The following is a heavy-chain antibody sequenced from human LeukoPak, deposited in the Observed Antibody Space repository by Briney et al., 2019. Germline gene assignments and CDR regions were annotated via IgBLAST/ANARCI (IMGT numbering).Heavy chain of an antibody. CDR2: INPNSGGT. Sequence: ASVKVSFKASGYTFTGYYMHWVRQAPGQGLEWMGRINPNSGGTNYAQKFQGRVTMTRGTSISTAYMELSRLRSDDTAVYYCASTSSGYYFFDYWGQGTLVTVSS. J-gene: IGHJ4*02. CDR3: ASTSSGYYFFDY. CDR1: GYTFTGYY. V-gene: IGHV1-2*06. D-gene: IGHD3-22*01.